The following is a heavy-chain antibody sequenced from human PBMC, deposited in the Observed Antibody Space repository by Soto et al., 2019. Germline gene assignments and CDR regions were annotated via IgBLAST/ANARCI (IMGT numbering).Heavy chain of an antibody. D-gene: IGHD5-12*01. J-gene: IGHJ4*02. CDR1: GFTFSSFG. Sequence: QVQLVESGGGVVQPGRSLRLSCAASGFTFSSFGMHWVRQAPGKGLEWVAVASYDGSYKYYADSVKGRFTISRDKSKNTLYLQLNSLRAEATAVYYCAKERSVVATTPDFDYWGQGALVTVSS. CDR2: ASYDGSYK. V-gene: IGHV3-30*18. CDR3: AKERSVVATTPDFDY.